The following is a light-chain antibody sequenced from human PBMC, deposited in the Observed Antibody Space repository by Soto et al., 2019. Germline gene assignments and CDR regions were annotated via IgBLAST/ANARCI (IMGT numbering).Light chain of an antibody. CDR1: QSVSSSY. Sequence: TVSYQSPCTLPLSPGERATLSCRASQSVSSSYLAWYQQKPGQAPRLLIYGASSRATGIPDRFSGSGSGTDFTLTISRLEPEDSAVYYCQQYGSSGTFGQGTKVDIK. CDR2: GAS. J-gene: IGKJ1*01. V-gene: IGKV3-20*01. CDR3: QQYGSSGT.